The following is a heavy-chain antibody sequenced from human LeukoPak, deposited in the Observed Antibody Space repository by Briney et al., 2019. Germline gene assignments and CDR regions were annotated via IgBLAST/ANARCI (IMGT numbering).Heavy chain of an antibody. D-gene: IGHD2/OR15-2a*01. CDR3: ARRRNAGIDY. V-gene: IGHV3-74*01. CDR2: INSDGSIT. J-gene: IGHJ4*02. Sequence: GGSLRLSCAASGFTFSSHWMHWVRQAPGKGLVWVSRINSDGSITSYADSVKGRFTISRDNAKDTLYLQMNSLRAEDTAVYYCARRRNAGIDYWGQGTLVTVSS. CDR1: GFTFSSHW.